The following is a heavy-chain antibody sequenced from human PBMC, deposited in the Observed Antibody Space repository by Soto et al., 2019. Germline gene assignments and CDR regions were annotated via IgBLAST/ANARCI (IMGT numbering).Heavy chain of an antibody. CDR3: ASRIAVAGLDVDY. D-gene: IGHD6-19*01. CDR1: GGSVSRSGYY. CDR2: IHYSGTRTT. J-gene: IGHJ4*02. Sequence: SEPLSLTCPVSGGSVSRSGYYWSWIRQPPGEGLEWIGSIHYSGTRTTHYNPALESRITISVDTSKNQFSLKLSSVTAADTAVYYCASRIAVAGLDVDYWGQGTLVTVSS. V-gene: IGHV4-39*01.